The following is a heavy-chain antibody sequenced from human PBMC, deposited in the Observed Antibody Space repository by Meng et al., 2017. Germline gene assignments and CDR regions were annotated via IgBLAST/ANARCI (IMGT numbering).Heavy chain of an antibody. J-gene: IGHJ4*02. D-gene: IGHD3-9*01. CDR3: TWDDKAVSDY. Sequence: VHLVGSGGDLVKPGGYLRLSCAASGFYFSNAWMSWVRQAPGKGLEWVGRIKSNTDGGTAEYAAPVTGRFTISRDDSKSTLYLQMSGLRIDDTGVYYCTWDDKAVSDYWGQGTLVTVSS. V-gene: IGHV3-15*01. CDR1: GFYFSNAW. CDR2: IKSNTDGGTA.